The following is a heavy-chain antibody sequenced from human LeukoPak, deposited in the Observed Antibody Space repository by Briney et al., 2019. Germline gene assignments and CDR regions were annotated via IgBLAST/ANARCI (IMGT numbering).Heavy chain of an antibody. V-gene: IGHV1-18*01. CDR2: ISAYNGNT. CDR3: ARGGITIFGVVKINYFDY. Sequence: ASVEVSCKASGYTFTSYGISWVRQAPGQGLEWMGWISAYNGNTNYAQKLQGRVTMTTDTSTSTAYMELRSLRSDDTAVYYCARGGITIFGVVKINYFDYWGQGTLVTVSS. J-gene: IGHJ4*02. CDR1: GYTFTSYG. D-gene: IGHD3-3*01.